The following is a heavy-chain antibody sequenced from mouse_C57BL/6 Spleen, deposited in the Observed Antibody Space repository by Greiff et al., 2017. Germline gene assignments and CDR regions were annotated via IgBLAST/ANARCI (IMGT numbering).Heavy chain of an antibody. CDR1: GYTFTDYN. CDR3: AWEMIYYSNPHWFAY. V-gene: IGHV1-22*01. J-gene: IGHJ3*01. Sequence: VQLQESGPELVKPGASVKMSCKASGYTFTDYNMHWVKQSHGKSLEWIGYINPNNGGTSYNQKFKGKDTLTVNKSSSTAYMELRSLTSEASAVYYCAWEMIYYSNPHWFAYWGQGTLVTVSA. CDR2: INPNNGGT. D-gene: IGHD2-5*01.